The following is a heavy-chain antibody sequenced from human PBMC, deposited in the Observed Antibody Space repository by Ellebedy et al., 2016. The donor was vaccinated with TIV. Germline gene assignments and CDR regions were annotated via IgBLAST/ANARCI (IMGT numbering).Heavy chain of an antibody. CDR2: IYSDGST. J-gene: IGHJ5*02. V-gene: IGHV3-53*01. Sequence: GESLKISCAASGFTVSSNYMSWVRQAPGKGLEWVSVIYSDGSTYYVDSVKGRFTISRDNSKNTLYLQMNSLRAEDTAVYYCARDDYGDYDGMFDPWGQGTLVTVSS. CDR1: GFTVSSNY. D-gene: IGHD4-17*01. CDR3: ARDDYGDYDGMFDP.